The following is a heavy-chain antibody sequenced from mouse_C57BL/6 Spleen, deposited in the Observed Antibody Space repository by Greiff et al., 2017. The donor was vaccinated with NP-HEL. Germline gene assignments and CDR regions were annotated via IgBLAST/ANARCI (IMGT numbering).Heavy chain of an antibody. CDR2: IHPNSGST. D-gene: IGHD2-4*01. V-gene: IGHV1-64*01. CDR1: GYTFTSYW. Sequence: QVQLKQPGAELVKPGASVKLSCKASGYTFTSYWMHWVKQRPGQGLEWIGMIHPNSGSTNYNEKFKSKATLTVDKSSSTAYMQLSSLTSEDSAVYYCAKIYYDYDGVAMDYWGQGTSVTVSS. J-gene: IGHJ4*01. CDR3: AKIYYDYDGVAMDY.